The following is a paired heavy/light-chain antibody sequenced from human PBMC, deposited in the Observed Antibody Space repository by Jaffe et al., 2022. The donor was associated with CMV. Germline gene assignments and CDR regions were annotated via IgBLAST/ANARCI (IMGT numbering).Light chain of an antibody. CDR2: KDI. V-gene: IGLV3-25*03. Sequence: SSELTQPPSVSVSPGQTARITCSGDELAKQFAYWYQQRPGQAPMLVIYKDIERPSGVPERFSGSSSGTTVTLTISGVQAEDEADFYCQSADSDGNWMFGGGTKLTVL. J-gene: IGLJ3*02. CDR3: QSADSDGNWM. CDR1: ELAKQF.
Heavy chain of an antibody. CDR2: INPQSGGT. CDR1: RDTLADYY. V-gene: IGHV1-2*02. J-gene: IGHJ1*01. Sequence: QVQLVQSGAEMKKPGASVKVSCKASRDTLADYYIHWVRQAPGQGLEWMGWINPQSGGTKYAQKFQGRVTMTRDTSMSTVYVELSSLTSDDTAVYYCAKYPQIQPWVGLQDWGQGTLVTVS. D-gene: IGHD5-18*01. CDR3: AKYPQIQPWVGLQD.